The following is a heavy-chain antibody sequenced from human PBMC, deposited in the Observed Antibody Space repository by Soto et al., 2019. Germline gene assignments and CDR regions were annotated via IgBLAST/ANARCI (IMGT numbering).Heavy chain of an antibody. CDR3: ARGSVGPTTDFDY. CDR1: GYTFTGFH. V-gene: IGHV1-2*04. Sequence: QVQLVQSGAEVKQPGASVKVSCKASGYTFTGFHIHWVRQAPGQGLEWMGWINPNGGGRNYAQKFQGWVTMPRETSISTAYMELSRLKSDDTAVYYCARGSVGPTTDFDYWGQGTLVTVSS. CDR2: INPNGGGR. J-gene: IGHJ4*02. D-gene: IGHD1-26*01.